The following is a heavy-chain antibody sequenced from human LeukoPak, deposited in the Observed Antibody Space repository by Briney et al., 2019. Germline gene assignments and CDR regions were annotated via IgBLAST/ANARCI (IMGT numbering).Heavy chain of an antibody. J-gene: IGHJ4*02. Sequence: PSETLSLTCTVSGGSISSYYWSWIRQPPGKGLEWIGYIYHSGSTKYNPSLKSRVTISVDTSKNQFSLKLSSVTAADTAVYYCARDGYSGNDGLWGQGSLVTVSS. D-gene: IGHD5-12*01. CDR2: IYHSGST. CDR1: GGSISSYY. CDR3: ARDGYSGNDGL. V-gene: IGHV4-59*01.